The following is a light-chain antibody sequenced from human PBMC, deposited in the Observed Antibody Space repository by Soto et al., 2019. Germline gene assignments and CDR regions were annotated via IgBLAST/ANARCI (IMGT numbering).Light chain of an antibody. J-gene: IGKJ1*01. CDR2: GAS. Sequence: ESALRQSPGTVSLSPGERAALSCRASQSVSSSFLAWYQQKPGQAPRLLIYGASSRATGIPDRFSGSGSGTDFTLTISRLEPEDFAVYYCQQYGRSPWTFGQGTKVEIK. V-gene: IGKV3-20*01. CDR1: QSVSSSF. CDR3: QQYGRSPWT.